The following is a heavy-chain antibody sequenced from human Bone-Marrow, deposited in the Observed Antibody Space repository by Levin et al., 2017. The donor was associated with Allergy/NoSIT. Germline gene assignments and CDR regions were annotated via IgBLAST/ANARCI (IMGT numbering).Heavy chain of an antibody. CDR1: GFTFDNHA. Sequence: PGGSLRLSCAASGFTFDNHAMHWVRQAPGKGLEWVSHISWNSGSIFYADSVKGRFTISRDNAKNSLYLQMDSLRPDDTALYYCARLNGDNGGAIDDWGQGTLVTVSS. D-gene: IGHD4-17*01. V-gene: IGHV3-9*01. J-gene: IGHJ4*02. CDR3: ARLNGDNGGAIDD. CDR2: ISWNSGSI.